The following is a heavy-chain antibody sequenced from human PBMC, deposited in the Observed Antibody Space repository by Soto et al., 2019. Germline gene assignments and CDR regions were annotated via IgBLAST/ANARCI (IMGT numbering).Heavy chain of an antibody. CDR1: GFSVSTSGVG. CDR2: IYWDDDK. D-gene: IGHD4-17*01. Sequence: QITLKESGPTLVKPTQPLTLTCTFSGFSVSTSGVGVGWIRQPPGKALEWLALIYWDDDKRYSPSLKSRLTITQDTSKNQAVLTMTNMDPVDTATYYCAYGDYVGNWFDPWGQGTLVTVSS. CDR3: AYGDYVGNWFDP. J-gene: IGHJ5*02. V-gene: IGHV2-5*02.